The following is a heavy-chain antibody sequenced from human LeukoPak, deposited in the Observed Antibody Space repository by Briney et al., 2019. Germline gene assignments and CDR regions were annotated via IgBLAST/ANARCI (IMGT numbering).Heavy chain of an antibody. D-gene: IGHD3-10*01. J-gene: IGHJ6*03. CDR1: GFTFSNHA. V-gene: IGHV3-30*02. CDR2: VWYDGNRK. Sequence: PGGSLRLSCAASGFTFSNHAMHWVRQAPGKGLEWVTLVWYDGNRKYYADSVKGRFTISRDNSKNTLSLQMNSLRPEDTAVYYCTRAGGLVRGVHYYYYMDVWGKGTTVTISS. CDR3: TRAGGLVRGVHYYYYMDV.